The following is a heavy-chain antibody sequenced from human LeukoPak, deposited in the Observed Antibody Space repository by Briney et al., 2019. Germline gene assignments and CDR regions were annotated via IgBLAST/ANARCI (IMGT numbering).Heavy chain of an antibody. D-gene: IGHD3-3*01. V-gene: IGHV1-18*01. CDR2: ISAYNGNT. CDR3: ARDPSFWSGYQFSPYYYYGMDV. J-gene: IGHJ6*02. CDR1: GYTFTSYG. Sequence: ASVKVSCKASGYTFTSYGISWVRQAPGQGLEWMGWISAYNGNTNYAQKLQGRVTMTTDTSTSTAYMELRSLRSDDTAVYYCARDPSFWSGYQFSPYYYYGMDVWGQGTTVTVSS.